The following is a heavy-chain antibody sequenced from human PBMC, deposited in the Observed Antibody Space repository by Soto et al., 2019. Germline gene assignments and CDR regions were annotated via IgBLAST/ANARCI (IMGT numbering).Heavy chain of an antibody. J-gene: IGHJ4*02. Sequence: LSLSCAASGFTFSSYAMSWVRQAPGKGLEWVSAISGSGGSTYHADSVKGRFTISRDNSKNTLYLQMNSLRAEDTAVYYCAKDSYITIFGVLIIGRDYFDYWGQGTLVTVSS. V-gene: IGHV3-23*01. CDR1: GFTFSSYA. CDR2: ISGSGGST. D-gene: IGHD3-3*01. CDR3: AKDSYITIFGVLIIGRDYFDY.